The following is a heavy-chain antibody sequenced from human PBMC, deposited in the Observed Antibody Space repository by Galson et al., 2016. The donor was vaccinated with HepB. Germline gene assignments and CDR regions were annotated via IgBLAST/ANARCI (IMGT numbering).Heavy chain of an antibody. CDR1: GFAISDYY. J-gene: IGHJ6*02. D-gene: IGHD2-2*01. CDR2: ISSSSTI. Sequence: SLRLSCAASGFAISDYYMNWVRQAPGKGLEWVSYISSSSTIYYADSVKGRFTISRDNAKNSLYLQMNSLRDEDTAVYYCASSLDIVVVPAAKADSYYYYGMDVWGQGTTVTVSS. V-gene: IGHV3-69-1*01. CDR3: ASSLDIVVVPAAKADSYYYYGMDV.